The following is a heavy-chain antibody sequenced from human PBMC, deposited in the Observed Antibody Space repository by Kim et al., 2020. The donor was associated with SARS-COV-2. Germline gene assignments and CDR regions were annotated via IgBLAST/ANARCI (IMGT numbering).Heavy chain of an antibody. Sequence: GGSLRLSCAASGFTFSSYGMHWVRQAPGKGLEWVAVIWYDGSNKYYADSVKGRFTISRDNSKNTLYLQMNSLRAEDTAVYYCARAAGAIYGMDVWGQGTTVTVSS. CDR2: IWYDGSNK. CDR3: ARAAGAIYGMDV. V-gene: IGHV3-33*01. CDR1: GFTFSSYG. D-gene: IGHD1-26*01. J-gene: IGHJ6*02.